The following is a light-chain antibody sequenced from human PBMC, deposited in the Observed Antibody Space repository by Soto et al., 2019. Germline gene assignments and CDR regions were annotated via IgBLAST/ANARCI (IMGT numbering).Light chain of an antibody. Sequence: SVLTQPPSASGTPGQRVTISCSGGSSNIGINTVNWYQQLPGTAPKLLIYSNNQRPSGVPDRFSGSKSGTSASLAISGLQPEDEADYYCAAWDDSLNGYVFGTGTKVTVL. CDR1: SSNIGINT. CDR2: SNN. CDR3: AAWDDSLNGYV. J-gene: IGLJ1*01. V-gene: IGLV1-44*01.